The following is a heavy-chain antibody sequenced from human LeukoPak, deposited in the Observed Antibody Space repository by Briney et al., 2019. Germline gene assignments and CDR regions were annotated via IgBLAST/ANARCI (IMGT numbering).Heavy chain of an antibody. J-gene: IGHJ3*02. CDR1: GGTFSSYA. V-gene: IGHV1-69*05. D-gene: IGHD3-3*01. Sequence: SVKVSCKASGGTFSSYAISWVRRAPGQGLEWMGGIIPIFGTANYAQKFQGRVTITTDESTSTAYMELSSLRSEDTAVYYCAKDARKGMYYDFWSGDAFDIWGQGTMVTVSS. CDR3: AKDARKGMYYDFWSGDAFDI. CDR2: IIPIFGTA.